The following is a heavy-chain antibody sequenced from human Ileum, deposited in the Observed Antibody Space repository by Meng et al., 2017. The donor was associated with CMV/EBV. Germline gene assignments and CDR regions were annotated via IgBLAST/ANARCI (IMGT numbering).Heavy chain of an antibody. J-gene: IGHJ4*02. CDR2: ISPNSDAT. CDR3: ARDPYTDGDY. V-gene: IGHV1-2*06. Sequence: SCRTSGYTFSEYWMHWRRQAPGQGLQWVGRISPNSDATDSAQNFQGRVTISRDTSISTVYMQLTRLRPDDTAIYYCARDPYTDGDYWGQGTLVTVSS. CDR1: GYTFSEYW. D-gene: IGHD5-24*01.